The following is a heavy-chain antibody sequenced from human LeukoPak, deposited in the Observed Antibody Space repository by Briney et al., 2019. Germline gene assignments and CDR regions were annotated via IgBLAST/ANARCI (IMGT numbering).Heavy chain of an antibody. D-gene: IGHD6-19*01. CDR3: CSGWYRFDY. Sequence: TSETLSLTCAVYGGSFSGYYWSWIRQPPGKGLEWIGEINHSGSTNYNPSLKSRVTISVDTSKNQFSLKLSSVTAADTAVYYCCSGWYRFDYWGQGTLVTVSS. V-gene: IGHV4-34*01. CDR2: INHSGST. CDR1: GGSFSGYY. J-gene: IGHJ4*02.